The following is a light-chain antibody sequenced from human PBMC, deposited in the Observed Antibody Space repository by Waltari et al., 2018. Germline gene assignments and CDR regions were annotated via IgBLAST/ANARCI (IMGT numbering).Light chain of an antibody. CDR3: SSYTRSNTWV. Sequence: QSALTQPASVSGSPGQSITISCTGTSSDVGCSNYVSWYAQHPGKAPKLLIYGVSDRSSGVSHRFSGSTSANTASLTISGLQTEDEADYYCSSYTRSNTWVFGGGTRLTVL. V-gene: IGLV2-14*01. J-gene: IGLJ3*02. CDR2: GVS. CDR1: SSDVGCSNY.